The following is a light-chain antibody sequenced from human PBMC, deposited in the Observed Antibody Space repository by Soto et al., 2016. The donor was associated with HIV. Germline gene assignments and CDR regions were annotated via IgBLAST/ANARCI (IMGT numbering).Light chain of an antibody. CDR2: DAS. CDR3: QQSSRTPRT. J-gene: IGKJ1*01. CDR1: QDIRNY. V-gene: IGKV1-39*01. Sequence: DIQMTQSPSSLSASVGDRVTITCQASQDIRNYLNWYQQKPGKAPNLLIYDASTLQSGVPSRFSGSGSGTDFTLTISSLQHDDLATYYCQQSSRTPRTFGQGTKVEIK.